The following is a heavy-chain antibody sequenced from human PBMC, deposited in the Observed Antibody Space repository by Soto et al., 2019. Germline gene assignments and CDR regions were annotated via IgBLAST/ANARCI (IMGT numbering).Heavy chain of an antibody. V-gene: IGHV3-15*07. Sequence: PGGSLRLSCTPSGFTFSSAWLNWVRQAPGKGLEWVGRIKSKTDGGTTDYAAPVKGRFTISRDDSKNTLFLQMNSLKTEDTAVYYCTTVRWFGELPHYWGQGTLVTVSS. CDR3: TTVRWFGELPHY. CDR1: GFTFSSAW. J-gene: IGHJ4*02. D-gene: IGHD3-10*01. CDR2: IKSKTDGGTT.